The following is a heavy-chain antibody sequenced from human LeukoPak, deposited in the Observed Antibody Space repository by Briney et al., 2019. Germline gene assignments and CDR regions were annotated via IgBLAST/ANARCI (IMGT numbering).Heavy chain of an antibody. CDR1: GFTFNNYA. J-gene: IGHJ4*02. Sequence: GGSLRLSCAGSGFTFNNYAMSWVRRAPRKGLEWVSTIMIGGDGKHYADSVKGRFTISRDRSESTLYLQMNGLRADDTAVYYCVRAAPRDCSPASCSLFDTWGQGTLVTVSS. CDR3: VRAAPRDCSPASCSLFDT. V-gene: IGHV3-23*01. CDR2: IMIGGDGK. D-gene: IGHD2-2*01.